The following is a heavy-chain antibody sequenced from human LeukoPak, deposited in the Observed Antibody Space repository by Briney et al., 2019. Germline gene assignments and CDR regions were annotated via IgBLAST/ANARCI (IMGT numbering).Heavy chain of an antibody. CDR2: IYYSGST. CDR1: GGSISSSSYY. V-gene: IGHV4-39*01. CDR3: ASPAEMNYDFWSGYYPLGY. J-gene: IGHJ4*02. D-gene: IGHD3-3*01. Sequence: PSETLSLTCTVSGGSISSSSYYWGWIRQPPGKGLEWIGSIYYSGSTYYNPSLKSRVTISVDTSKNQSSLKLSSVTTADTAVYYCASPAEMNYDFWSGYYPLGYWGQGTLVTVSS.